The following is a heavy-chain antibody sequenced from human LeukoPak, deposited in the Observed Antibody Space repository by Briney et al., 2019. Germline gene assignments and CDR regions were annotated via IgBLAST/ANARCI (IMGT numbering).Heavy chain of an antibody. D-gene: IGHD3-3*01. J-gene: IGHJ4*02. CDR2: IKSDGTGI. V-gene: IGHV3-74*01. CDR3: VRGQTIDY. CDR1: GFNFSYYW. Sequence: GGSLRLPCTTSGFNFSYYWMYWVRPAPGEGLMWVSRIKSDGTGITYTDSVEGRFTISRDNAKNTLYLQMNSLRDEDTAVYYCVRGQTIDYWGQGTLVTVSS.